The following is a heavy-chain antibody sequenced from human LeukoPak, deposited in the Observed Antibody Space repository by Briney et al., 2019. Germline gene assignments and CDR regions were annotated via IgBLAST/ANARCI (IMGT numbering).Heavy chain of an antibody. J-gene: IGHJ4*02. D-gene: IGHD3-22*01. CDR2: MNPNSGNT. CDR3: ARGRAYSSGPGFDY. CDR1: GYTFTSND. V-gene: IGHV1-8*01. Sequence: ASVKVSCKASGYTFTSNDINWVRQATGQGLEWKGGMNPNSGNTGYAQKFQGRVTMTRNTSINTAYMELSSLRSEDTALYYCARGRAYSSGPGFDYWAQGTLVTVSS.